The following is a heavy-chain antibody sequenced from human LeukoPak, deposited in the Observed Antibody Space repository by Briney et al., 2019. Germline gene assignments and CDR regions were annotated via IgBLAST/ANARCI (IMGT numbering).Heavy chain of an antibody. J-gene: IGHJ4*02. CDR2: ISAYNGNT. V-gene: IGHV1-18*01. CDR1: GYTFTSYG. CDR3: ARDNNSGSYYDPLDY. D-gene: IGHD1-26*01. Sequence: ASVKVSCKASGYTFTSYGISWVRQAPGQGLEWMGWISAYNGNTNYAQKLQGRVTMTTDTSTSTAYMELRGLRSDDTAVYYCARDNNSGSYYDPLDYWGQGTLVTVSS.